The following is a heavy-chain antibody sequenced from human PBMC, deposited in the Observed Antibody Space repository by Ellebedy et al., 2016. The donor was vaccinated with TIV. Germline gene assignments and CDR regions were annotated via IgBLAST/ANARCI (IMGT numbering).Heavy chain of an antibody. Sequence: GESLKISCAASGFSVSTIYMSWLRQAPGTGLEWLSVIDSGGFTNYADSVKGRFTISRHNSMNTLYLQMNSLRPEDTAVYYCARSEPADVWGKGATVTVSS. CDR2: IDSGGFT. V-gene: IGHV3-53*04. CDR1: GFSVSTIY. J-gene: IGHJ6*04. CDR3: ARSEPADV. D-gene: IGHD1-14*01.